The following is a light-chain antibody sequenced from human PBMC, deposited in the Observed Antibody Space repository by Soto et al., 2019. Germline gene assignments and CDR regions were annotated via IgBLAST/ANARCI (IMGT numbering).Light chain of an antibody. J-gene: IGKJ2*01. CDR3: QQRSNWPPAT. Sequence: EIVLTQSPATLSLSPGERATLSCRASESVSSYLAWYQQKPGQAPRLLIYDASNRATGIPARFSGSGSGTDFTLTISSLEPEDFAVYFCQQRSNWPPATFGQGNKLEIK. V-gene: IGKV3-11*01. CDR2: DAS. CDR1: ESVSSY.